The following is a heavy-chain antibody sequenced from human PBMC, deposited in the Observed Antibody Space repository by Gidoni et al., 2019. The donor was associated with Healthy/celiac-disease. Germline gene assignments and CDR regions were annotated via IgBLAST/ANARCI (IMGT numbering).Heavy chain of an antibody. Sequence: QVQLVESGGGVVQPGRSLRLSCAASGFTFSSYGMHWVRQAPGKGLEWVAVISYDGSNKYYADSVKGRFTISRDNSKNTLYLQMNSLRAEDTAVYYCAKDGGGSSWGYYGMDVWGQGTTVTVSS. D-gene: IGHD6-6*01. J-gene: IGHJ6*02. CDR3: AKDGGGSSWGYYGMDV. V-gene: IGHV3-30*18. CDR2: ISYDGSNK. CDR1: GFTFSSYG.